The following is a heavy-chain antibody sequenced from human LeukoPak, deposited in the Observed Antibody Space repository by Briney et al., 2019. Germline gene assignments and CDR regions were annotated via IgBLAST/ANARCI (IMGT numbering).Heavy chain of an antibody. D-gene: IGHD6-25*01. CDR2: ISPYNGNT. V-gene: IGHV1-18*01. Sequence: GASVTLSRTGSGSSCTIYSINWVRQAPGPGLEWMGWISPYNGNTNNAQNLQGRITMTTDTTTSTAKMQLSSPISDDAAVYYGARRLPPDAFDIWGRGTMVTVSS. CDR3: ARRLPPDAFDI. J-gene: IGHJ3*02. CDR1: GSSCTIYS.